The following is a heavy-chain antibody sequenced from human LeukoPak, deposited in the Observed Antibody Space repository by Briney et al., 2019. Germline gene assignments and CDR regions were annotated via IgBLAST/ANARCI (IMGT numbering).Heavy chain of an antibody. CDR2: LWSDGSNK. D-gene: IGHD2-2*01. CDR1: GFSFSSYG. Sequence: GRSLRLSCAASGFSFSSYGMHWVRQAPGKGLEGVAVLWSDGSNKYYADSVKGRFTISRDNSKNTLYLQMNSLRAEDTAIYYCAKDLNARVFTSCPDFWGQGTLVTVSS. V-gene: IGHV3-33*06. J-gene: IGHJ4*02. CDR3: AKDLNARVFTSCPDF.